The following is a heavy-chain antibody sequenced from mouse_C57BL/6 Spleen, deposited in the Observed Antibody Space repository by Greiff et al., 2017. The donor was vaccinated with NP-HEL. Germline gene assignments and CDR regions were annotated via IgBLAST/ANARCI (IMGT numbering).Heavy chain of an antibody. Sequence: EVQLVESGGGLVKPGGSLKLSCAASGFTFSDYGMHWVRQAPEKGLEWVAYISSGSSTIYYADTVKGRFTISRDNAKNTLFLQMTSLRSEDTAMYYFASNYYGSSHYYAMDYWGQGTSVTVSS. D-gene: IGHD1-1*01. CDR2: ISSGSSTI. J-gene: IGHJ4*01. V-gene: IGHV5-17*01. CDR3: ASNYYGSSHYYAMDY. CDR1: GFTFSDYG.